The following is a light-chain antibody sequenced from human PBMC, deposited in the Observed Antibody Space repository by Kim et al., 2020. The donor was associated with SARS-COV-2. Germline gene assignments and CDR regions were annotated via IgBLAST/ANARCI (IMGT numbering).Light chain of an antibody. V-gene: IGKV1-5*01. CDR3: QQYNSYPWT. Sequence: ASVGDRVTITCRASQSISSWLAWYRQKPGKAPKLLIYDASSLESGVPSRFSGSGSGTEFTLTISSLQPDDFATYYCQQYNSYPWTFGQGTKVEIK. CDR2: DAS. J-gene: IGKJ1*01. CDR1: QSISSW.